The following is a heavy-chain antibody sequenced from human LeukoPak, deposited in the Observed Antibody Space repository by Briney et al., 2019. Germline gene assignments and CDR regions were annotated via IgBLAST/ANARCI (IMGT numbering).Heavy chain of an antibody. D-gene: IGHD3-10*01. CDR1: GFTVSSNY. CDR2: IYSGGST. Sequence: GGSLRLSCAASGFTVSSNYMSWVRQAPGKGLEWVSVIYSGGSTYYADSVKGRFTISRDNSKNTLYLQMNSLRAEDTAVYYCAREFIRVTMVRGAAGGAFDIWGQGTMVTVSS. V-gene: IGHV3-53*01. CDR3: AREFIRVTMVRGAAGGAFDI. J-gene: IGHJ3*02.